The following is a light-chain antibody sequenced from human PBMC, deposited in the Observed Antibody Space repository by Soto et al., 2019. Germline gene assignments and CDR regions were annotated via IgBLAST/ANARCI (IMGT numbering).Light chain of an antibody. CDR1: GRDIGAYNY. CDR2: GVK. Sequence: QSVLTQPASVSGSPGQSITISCTGSGRDIGAYNYVSWYQQHPGKAPKLIIYGVKNRPSGVSNRFSASKSAFTASLTISGLQAEDEADYYCSSYTTSYFYVXGPGTKVTVL. J-gene: IGLJ1*01. V-gene: IGLV2-14*01. CDR3: SSYTTSYFYV.